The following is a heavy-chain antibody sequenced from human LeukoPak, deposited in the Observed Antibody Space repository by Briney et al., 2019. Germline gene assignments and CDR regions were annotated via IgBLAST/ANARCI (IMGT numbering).Heavy chain of an antibody. D-gene: IGHD3-10*01. V-gene: IGHV4-4*07. CDR1: GASISSYY. J-gene: IGHJ4*02. CDR2: LYISGST. Sequence: SETLSLTCTVSGASISSYYYNWIRQTAGGGLEWIGRLYISGSTDYNPSLKSRVTVSVDTSNNQFTLKLNSVTAADTAVYFCARDLSGSLYFDYWGQGVLVTVSS. CDR3: ARDLSGSLYFDY.